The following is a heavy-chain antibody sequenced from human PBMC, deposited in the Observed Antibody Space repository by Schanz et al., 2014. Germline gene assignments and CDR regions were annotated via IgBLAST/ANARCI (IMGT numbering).Heavy chain of an antibody. CDR2: ISFDGSNK. V-gene: IGHV3-30*13. Sequence: QVQLVESGGGVVQPGRSLRLSCAASGFTFSSYGMHWVRQAPGKGLEWVAVISFDGSNKYFADSVKGRFTISRDNSKKSLYLKMNSLRAEDRAVYSCARDSEAGGGDAFDIWGQGRMVTVSS. CDR3: ARDSEAGGGDAFDI. J-gene: IGHJ3*02. CDR1: GFTFSSYG. D-gene: IGHD3-10*01.